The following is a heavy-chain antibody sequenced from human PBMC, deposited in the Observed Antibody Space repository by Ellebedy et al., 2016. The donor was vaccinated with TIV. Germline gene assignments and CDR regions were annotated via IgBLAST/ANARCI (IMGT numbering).Heavy chain of an antibody. D-gene: IGHD1-26*01. CDR3: ARDPWGVGPAFDV. CDR1: GLTFSSHA. V-gene: IGHV3-23*01. CDR2: ITESGGNT. Sequence: GESLKISCSASGLTFSSHAMSWVRQAPGKGLEWVSSITESGGNTYYADSVKGRFTISRDNSKDTPYLQMNSLRAEETAIYFCARDPWGVGPAFDVWGQGTMVTGSS. J-gene: IGHJ3*01.